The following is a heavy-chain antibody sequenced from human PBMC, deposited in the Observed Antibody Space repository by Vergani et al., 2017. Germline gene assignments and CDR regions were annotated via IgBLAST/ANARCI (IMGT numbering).Heavy chain of an antibody. Sequence: QVQLVQSGAEVKKPGALVKVSCKASGYTFTDYFMHWVRQAPGQGLEWMGWINPNSGGTNYAQKFQGRVTMTRDTSISTAYMELSNLRSDDTAVYYCARVGTSSNRDYFDYWGQGTLVTVSS. CDR3: ARVGTSSNRDYFDY. CDR1: GYTFTDYF. J-gene: IGHJ4*02. CDR2: INPNSGGT. V-gene: IGHV1-2*02. D-gene: IGHD2-2*01.